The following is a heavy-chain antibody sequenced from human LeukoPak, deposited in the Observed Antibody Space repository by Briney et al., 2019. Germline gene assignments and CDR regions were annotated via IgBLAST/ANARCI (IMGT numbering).Heavy chain of an antibody. D-gene: IGHD3-3*01. J-gene: IGHJ4*02. Sequence: GGSLRLSCAASGLTFSSYSMNWVRQAPGKGLEWVSYISSSISTSSTTIYYADSVKGRFTISRDNAKSSLYLQMNSLRDEDTAVYYCARALFGVVTAPGYWGQGTLVTVSS. CDR3: ARALFGVVTAPGY. CDR1: GLTFSSYS. V-gene: IGHV3-48*02. CDR2: ISSSISTSSTTI.